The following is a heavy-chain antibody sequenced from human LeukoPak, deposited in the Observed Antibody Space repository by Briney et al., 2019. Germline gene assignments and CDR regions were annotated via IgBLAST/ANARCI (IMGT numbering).Heavy chain of an antibody. CDR3: ARAYSSSWGHGFDP. CDR2: IYYSGST. J-gene: IGHJ5*02. Sequence: SETLSLTCTVSGGSISSYYWSWIRQPPGKGLEWIGYIYYSGSTNYNPSLKSRVTISVDTSKNQFSLKLSSVTAADTAVYYCARAYSSSWGHGFDPWGQGTLVTVSS. D-gene: IGHD6-13*01. CDR1: GGSISSYY. V-gene: IGHV4-59*01.